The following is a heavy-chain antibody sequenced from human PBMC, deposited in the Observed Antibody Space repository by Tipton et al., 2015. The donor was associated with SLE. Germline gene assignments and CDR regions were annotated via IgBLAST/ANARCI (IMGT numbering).Heavy chain of an antibody. CDR1: GGSFSGYY. J-gene: IGHJ4*02. Sequence: TLSLTCAVYGGSFSGYYWSWIRQPPGKGLEWIGEINHSRSTNYNPSLKSRVTISVDTSKNQFSLKLSSVTAADTAVYYCARGGDSSGWSFDYWGQGTLVTVSS. CDR3: ARGGDSSGWSFDY. V-gene: IGHV4-34*01. D-gene: IGHD6-19*01. CDR2: INHSRST.